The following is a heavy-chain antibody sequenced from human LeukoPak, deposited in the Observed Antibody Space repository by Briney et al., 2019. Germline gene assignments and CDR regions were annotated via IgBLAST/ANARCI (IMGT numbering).Heavy chain of an antibody. CDR3: ARDRGDFDN. CDR2: INQDGSEK. J-gene: IGHJ4*02. D-gene: IGHD1-26*01. V-gene: IGHV3-7*04. Sequence: GGSLRLSCAASGFTFSTYWMSRVRQAPGKGLEWVANINQDGSEKYYVDSVKGRFTISRDNAKNSLYLQMNSLRAEDTAVYYCARDRGDFDNWGQGTLVTVSS. CDR1: GFTFSTYW.